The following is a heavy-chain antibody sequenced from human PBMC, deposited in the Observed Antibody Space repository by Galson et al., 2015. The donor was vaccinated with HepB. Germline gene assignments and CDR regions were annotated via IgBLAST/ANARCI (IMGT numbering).Heavy chain of an antibody. Sequence: SVKVSCKASGYTFTNYAINWVRQAPGQGLEWMGWINTNTGNPTYAQGFTGRFVFSLDTSVSTAYLQISSLKAEDTAVYYCARAGLQLPQGCFDPWGQGTLVTVSS. CDR2: INTNTGNP. V-gene: IGHV7-4-1*02. CDR3: ARAGLQLPQGCFDP. D-gene: IGHD1-1*01. J-gene: IGHJ5*02. CDR1: GYTFTNYA.